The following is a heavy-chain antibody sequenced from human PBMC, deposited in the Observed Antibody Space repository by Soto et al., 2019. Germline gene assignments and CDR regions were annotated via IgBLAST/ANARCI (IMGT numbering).Heavy chain of an antibody. CDR2: INPNGGNI. D-gene: IGHD6-13*01. V-gene: IGHV1-46*01. Sequence: GASVKVSCKASGYIFTSYYIHWVRQAPGQGLEWMGVINPNGGNINYAQKFQGRVILTRDTSTSTVYLELSSLRSEDTAVFYCARGLVTIAEAIRGYFLQWGQGTLVTVSS. CDR1: GYIFTSYY. CDR3: ARGLVTIAEAIRGYFLQ. J-gene: IGHJ1*01.